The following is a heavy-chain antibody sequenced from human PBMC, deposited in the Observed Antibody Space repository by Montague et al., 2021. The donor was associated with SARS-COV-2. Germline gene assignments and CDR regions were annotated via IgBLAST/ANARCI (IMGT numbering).Heavy chain of an antibody. CDR1: GGSISSTSFF. CDR3: ARSTSGWFIY. Sequence: SETLSLTCSVSGGSISSTSFFWAWIRQPPGKGLEWVGSMYSSGTTYYNPSLKSRVTISGDTSRNQLSVRLSSVTAADTAVYYCARSTSGWFIYWGQGTLVTVSP. D-gene: IGHD6-19*01. CDR2: MYSSGTT. V-gene: IGHV4-39*01. J-gene: IGHJ4*02.